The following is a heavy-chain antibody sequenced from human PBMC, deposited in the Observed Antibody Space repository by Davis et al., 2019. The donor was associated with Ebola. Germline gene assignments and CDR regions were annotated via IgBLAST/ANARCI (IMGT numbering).Heavy chain of an antibody. CDR1: GSTFSSYG. CDR2: ISYDGINK. V-gene: IGHV3-30*18. CDR3: AKGTKAAF. D-gene: IGHD1-1*01. J-gene: IGHJ4*02. Sequence: SLNTSCASSGSTFSSYGMHWVRHAPGKGLEWVAVISYDGINKYYADSGNGRFTTSRDNSKNTLYLQMNCLRAEDTAVYYCAKGTKAAFWGQGTLVTVSS.